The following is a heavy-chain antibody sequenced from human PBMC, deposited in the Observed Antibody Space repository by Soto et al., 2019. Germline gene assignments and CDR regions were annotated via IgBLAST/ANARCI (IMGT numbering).Heavy chain of an antibody. CDR1: GGSIISSNYY. CDR3: ARSYSSSSGDFYY. V-gene: IGHV4-39*01. D-gene: IGHD6-6*01. Sequence: PSETLSLTCTVSGGSIISSNYYWGWIRQPPGKGLEWIGSLYYSGSTYYNPSLKSRVTTSVDTSKNQLSLKLSSVTAADTAVYYCARSYSSSSGDFYYWGQGTLVTVSS. CDR2: LYYSGST. J-gene: IGHJ4*02.